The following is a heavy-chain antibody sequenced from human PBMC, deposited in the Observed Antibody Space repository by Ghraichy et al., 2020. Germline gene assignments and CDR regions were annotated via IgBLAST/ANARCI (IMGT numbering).Heavy chain of an antibody. CDR1: GGSFSGYY. D-gene: IGHD3-16*02. V-gene: IGHV4-34*01. CDR3: ARGGVVGELSFRLFDY. CDR2: INHSGST. Sequence: SQTLSLTCAVYGGSFSGYYWSWIRQPPGKGLEWIGEINHSGSTNYNPSLKSRVTISVDTSKNQFSLKLSSVTAADTAVYYCARGGVVGELSFRLFDYWGQGTLVTVSS. J-gene: IGHJ4*02.